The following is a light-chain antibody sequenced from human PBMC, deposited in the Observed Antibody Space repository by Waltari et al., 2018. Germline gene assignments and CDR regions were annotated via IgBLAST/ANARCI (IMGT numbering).Light chain of an antibody. CDR2: GAS. V-gene: IGKV3-20*01. CDR3: QQYGSSPLVT. J-gene: IGKJ3*01. CDR1: ETISSSY. Sequence: ELVLPQSPGTLSLSPGERATLSCRSSETISSSYLAWYQQKPGLAPRLLVYGASSRAAGIPDRFSGSGSGTDFTLTISRVEPEDFAVYYCQQYGSSPLVTFGPGTKVDIK.